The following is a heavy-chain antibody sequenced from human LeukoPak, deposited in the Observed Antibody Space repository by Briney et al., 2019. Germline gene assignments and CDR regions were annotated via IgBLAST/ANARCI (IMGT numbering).Heavy chain of an antibody. CDR2: INPNSGGT. V-gene: IGHV1-2*02. CDR1: GYTFTGYY. J-gene: IGHJ4*02. Sequence: ASVKVSCKASGYTFTGYYMHWVRQAPGQGLERMGWINPNSGGTNYAQKFQGRVTMTRDTSISTAYMELSRLRSDDTAVYYCARSPGYSSGWSKFDYWGQGTLVTVSS. CDR3: ARSPGYSSGWSKFDY. D-gene: IGHD6-19*01.